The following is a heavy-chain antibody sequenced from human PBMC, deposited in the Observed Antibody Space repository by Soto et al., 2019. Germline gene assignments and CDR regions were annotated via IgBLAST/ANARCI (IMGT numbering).Heavy chain of an antibody. J-gene: IGHJ6*02. D-gene: IGHD7-27*01. CDR3: ERGLLGPGDYYYGMDV. CDR2: IGVLGDT. CDR1: GFTFNNHD. V-gene: IGHV3-13*01. Sequence: HPGGSLRLSCAASGFTFNNHDMHWVRQATGKGLEWVSGIGVLGDTYYPGSVNGRFTISRENAKNSLYLQINDLRAGDTAVYYCERGLLGPGDYYYGMDVWGQGTTVTVSS.